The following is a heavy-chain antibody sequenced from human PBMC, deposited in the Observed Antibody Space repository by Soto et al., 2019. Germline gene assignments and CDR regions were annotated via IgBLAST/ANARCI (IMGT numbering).Heavy chain of an antibody. CDR2: IPYDGGKI. J-gene: IGHJ4*02. CDR3: AKGGYYDSSGYYAF. Sequence: PGGSLRLSCAASGFTVSNNYMHWVRPAPGKGLEWMAVIPYDGGKIHYADSVKGRFTISRDNSKNTLYLQMNSLRAEDTAVYYCAKGGYYDSSGYYAFWGQGTLVTVSS. D-gene: IGHD3-22*01. V-gene: IGHV3-30*18. CDR1: GFTVSNNY.